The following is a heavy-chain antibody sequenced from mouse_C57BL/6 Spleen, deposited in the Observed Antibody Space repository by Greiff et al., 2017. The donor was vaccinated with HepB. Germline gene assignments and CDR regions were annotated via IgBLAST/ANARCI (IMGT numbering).Heavy chain of an antibody. D-gene: IGHD1-1*01. Sequence: EVMLVESGGGLVKPGGSLKLSCAASGFTFSSYAMSWVRQTPEKRLEWVATISDGGSYTYYPDNVKGRFTISRDNAKNNLYLQMSHLKSEDTAMDYCARDEDGSSYWYFDVWGTGTTVTVSS. CDR3: ARDEDGSSYWYFDV. V-gene: IGHV5-4*01. CDR2: ISDGGSYT. J-gene: IGHJ1*03. CDR1: GFTFSSYA.